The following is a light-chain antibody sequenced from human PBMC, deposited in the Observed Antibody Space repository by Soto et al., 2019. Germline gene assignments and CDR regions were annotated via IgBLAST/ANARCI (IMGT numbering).Light chain of an antibody. CDR2: DVN. J-gene: IGLJ2*01. V-gene: IGLV2-14*03. Sequence: QSVLTQPASVSGSPGQSVTISCTGTSNDIGAYDYVSWYQQVPGKAPKLLIFDVNYRPSEISRRFSGSKSGNSASLTISALQAADEAHYYCSPYTTANTLTFGGGTKLTVL. CDR1: SNDIGAYDY. CDR3: SPYTTANTLT.